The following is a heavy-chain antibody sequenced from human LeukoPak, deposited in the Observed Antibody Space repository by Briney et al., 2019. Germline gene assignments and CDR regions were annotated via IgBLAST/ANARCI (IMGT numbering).Heavy chain of an antibody. D-gene: IGHD4-17*01. V-gene: IGHV1-18*01. J-gene: IGHJ5*02. Sequence: ASVKVSCKASGYTFTSYGISWVRQAPGQGLEWMGWISAYNGNTNYAQKLQGRVTMTTDTSTSTAYMELRSLRPDDTAVYYCARDTDYGDYENWFDPWGQGTLVTVSS. CDR1: GYTFTSYG. CDR2: ISAYNGNT. CDR3: ARDTDYGDYENWFDP.